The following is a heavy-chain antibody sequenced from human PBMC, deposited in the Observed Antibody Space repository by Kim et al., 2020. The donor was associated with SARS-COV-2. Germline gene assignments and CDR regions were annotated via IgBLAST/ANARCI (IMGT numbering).Heavy chain of an antibody. CDR3: AVCRAGTVTGTEYYYYMPV. CDR1: GYSFGSGIYA. CDR2: MSTGTGYT. V-gene: IGHV1-8*01. J-gene: IGHJ6*03. Sequence: ASVKVSCKASGYSFGSGIYAINWVRQATGQGLEWMGWMSTGTGYTAYAQNFQGRVTMTSNASITTAYMEMRSLRSEDTAVYYCAVCRAGTVTGTEYYYYMPVWGKGTTVTLS. D-gene: IGHD4-17*01.